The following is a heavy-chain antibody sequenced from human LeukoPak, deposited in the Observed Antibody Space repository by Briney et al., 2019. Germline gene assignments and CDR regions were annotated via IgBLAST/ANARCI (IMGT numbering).Heavy chain of an antibody. J-gene: IGHJ4*02. CDR1: GGSFSGYY. CDR2: INHSGST. CDR3: ARNRLLGYCSSTSCYMPDY. V-gene: IGHV4-34*01. Sequence: SETLSLTCAVYGGSFSGYYWSWIRQSPGKGLEWIGEINHSGSTNYNPSLKSRVTISVDTSKNQFSLKLSSVTAADTAVYYCARNRLLGYCSSTSCYMPDYWGQGTLVTVSS. D-gene: IGHD2-2*02.